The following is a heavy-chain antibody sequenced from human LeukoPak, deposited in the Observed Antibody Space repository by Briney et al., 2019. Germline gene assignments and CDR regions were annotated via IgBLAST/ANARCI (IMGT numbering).Heavy chain of an antibody. CDR3: ARERTVVVITGGWFDP. Sequence: PSETLSLTCAVSGYSISSGYYWGWIRQPPGKGLEWIGRIYTSGSTNYNPSLKSRVTMSVDTSKNQFSLKLSSVTAADTAVYYCARERTVVVITGGWFDPWGQGTLVTVSS. J-gene: IGHJ5*02. V-gene: IGHV4-38-2*02. D-gene: IGHD3-22*01. CDR1: GYSISSGYY. CDR2: IYTSGST.